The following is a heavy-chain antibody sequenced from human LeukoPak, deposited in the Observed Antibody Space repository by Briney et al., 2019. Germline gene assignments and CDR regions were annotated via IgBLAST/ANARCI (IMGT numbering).Heavy chain of an antibody. V-gene: IGHV3-30-3*01. D-gene: IGHD3-10*01. CDR1: GFTFSTYW. Sequence: GGSLRLSCAASGFTFSTYWMHWVRQAPGKGLEWVAIISYDGSNKHYADSVKGRFTISRDNSKNTLSLQMNSLRAEDTAVYYCAREGWDGSGSLDYWGQGTLVTVSS. CDR2: ISYDGSNK. CDR3: AREGWDGSGSLDY. J-gene: IGHJ4*02.